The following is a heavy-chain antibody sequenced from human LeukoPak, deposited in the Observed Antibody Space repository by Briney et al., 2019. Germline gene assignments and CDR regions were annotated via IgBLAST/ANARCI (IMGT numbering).Heavy chain of an antibody. D-gene: IGHD1-1*01. Sequence: SQTLSLTFGISGDSVSNKNTAWNWIRQSPSRGLEWLGRTYYRSKWHYGYAVSVKSRITINPDTSKNQLSLQLNSVTPEDTAVYYCARSTGPIDYWGQGTLVTVSS. V-gene: IGHV6-1*01. CDR1: GDSVSNKNTA. CDR3: ARSTGPIDY. J-gene: IGHJ4*02. CDR2: TYYRSKWHY.